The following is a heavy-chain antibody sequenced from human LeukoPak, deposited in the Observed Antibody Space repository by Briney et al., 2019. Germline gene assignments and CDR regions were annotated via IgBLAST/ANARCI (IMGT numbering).Heavy chain of an antibody. CDR2: ISSSGSTI. V-gene: IGHV3-11*01. Sequence: GGSLRLSCAASGFTFSDYYMSWIRQAPGKGLEWVSYISSSGSTIYYADSVKGRFTISRDNAKNSLYLQMNSLRAEDTAVYYCARSAGRDGYNRASKTLDYWGQGTLVTVSS. J-gene: IGHJ4*02. CDR3: ARSAGRDGYNRASKTLDY. CDR1: GFTFSDYY. D-gene: IGHD5-24*01.